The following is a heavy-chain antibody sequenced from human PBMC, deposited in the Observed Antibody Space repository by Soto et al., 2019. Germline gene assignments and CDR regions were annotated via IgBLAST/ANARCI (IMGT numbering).Heavy chain of an antibody. V-gene: IGHV6-1*01. CDR1: GDSVSSNSAA. Sequence: KQSQTLSLTCAISGDSVSSNSAAWNWIRQSPSRGLEWLGRTYYRSKWYNDYAVSVKSRITINPDTSKNQFSLQLNSVTPEDTAVYYCARGPARPKAKGFDYWGQGTLVTVSS. CDR2: TYYRSKWYN. J-gene: IGHJ4*02. CDR3: ARGPARPKAKGFDY.